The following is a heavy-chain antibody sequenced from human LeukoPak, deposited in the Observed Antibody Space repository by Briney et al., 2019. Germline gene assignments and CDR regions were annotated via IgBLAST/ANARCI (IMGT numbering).Heavy chain of an antibody. J-gene: IGHJ6*02. CDR2: INSSGGNT. Sequence: ASVKVSCKASGYTFTSYYTYWVRQAPGQGLEWMGIINSSGGNTSYAQNFQGRVTMTRDTSARLVYMELRSLRSEDTAVYYCARENTYGYSYGMDVWGQGTTVTVSS. CDR1: GYTFTSYY. CDR3: ARENTYGYSYGMDV. V-gene: IGHV1-46*01. D-gene: IGHD3-22*01.